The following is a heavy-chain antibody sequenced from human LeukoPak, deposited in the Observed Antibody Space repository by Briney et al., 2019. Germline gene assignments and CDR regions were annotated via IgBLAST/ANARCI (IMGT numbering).Heavy chain of an antibody. J-gene: IGHJ4*02. V-gene: IGHV1-69*04. CDR2: IIPIFGIA. Sequence: GASVKVSCKASGGTFSSYAISWVRQAPGQGLEWMGRIIPIFGIANYAQKFQGRVTITADKSTSTAYMELSSLRSEDTAVYYCARSYCSGGSCYNHFDYWGQGTLVTVSS. CDR1: GGTFSSYA. CDR3: ARSYCSGGSCYNHFDY. D-gene: IGHD2-15*01.